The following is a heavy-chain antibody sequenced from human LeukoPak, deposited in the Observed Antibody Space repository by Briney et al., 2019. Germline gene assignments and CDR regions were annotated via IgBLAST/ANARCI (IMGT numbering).Heavy chain of an antibody. Sequence: GGSLRLSCAASGFTFSSYSMNWVRQAPGKGLEWVSSISSSSSYIYYADSVKGRFTISRDHGKNSLYLQMNSLRAEDTAVCYCARTRLSSSSDYWGPGTLFTVSS. J-gene: IGHJ4*02. D-gene: IGHD6-6*01. CDR2: ISSSSSYI. CDR1: GFTFSSYS. CDR3: ARTRLSSSSDY. V-gene: IGHV3-21*01.